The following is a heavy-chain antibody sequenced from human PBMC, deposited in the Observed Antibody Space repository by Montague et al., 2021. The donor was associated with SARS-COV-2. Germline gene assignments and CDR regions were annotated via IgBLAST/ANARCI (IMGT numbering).Heavy chain of an antibody. J-gene: IGHJ4*02. CDR2: VSYSSTYI. Sequence: SLRLSCAASGFTLSHYNMNWIRQAPGKGLGWVSSVSYSSTYIYYADSVKGRFSISRDNAQNSLSLQMNNLRADDTAVYYCVRDQSPMGFDYWGQGTLVTVSS. CDR3: VRDQSPMGFDY. D-gene: IGHD5-24*01. V-gene: IGHV3-21*03. CDR1: GFTLSHYN.